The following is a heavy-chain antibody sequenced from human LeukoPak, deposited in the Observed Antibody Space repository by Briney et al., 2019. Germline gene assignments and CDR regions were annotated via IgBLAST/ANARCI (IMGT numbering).Heavy chain of an antibody. CDR3: ARREAVTGTEY. D-gene: IGHD6-19*01. V-gene: IGHV5-51*01. J-gene: IGHJ4*02. Sequence: GESLQISCKGSGYNFPNYWIVWVRQMPGKGLEWMGIIYPADSDTRYSPSFQGQVTISVDKSISTAYLQWSSLKASDTAMYYCARREAVTGTEYWGQGTLVTVSS. CDR2: IYPADSDT. CDR1: GYNFPNYW.